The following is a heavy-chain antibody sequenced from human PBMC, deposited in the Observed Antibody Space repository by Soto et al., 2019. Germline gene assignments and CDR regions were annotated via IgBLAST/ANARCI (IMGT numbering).Heavy chain of an antibody. D-gene: IGHD3-9*01. CDR2: INAGNGNT. V-gene: IGHV1-3*01. CDR1: GYSFTSYG. CDR3: ARDFTYYDILTGYLYGMDV. Sequence: SVKVTCTASGYSFTSYGISWVRQAPGQRLEWMGWINAGNGNTKYSQKFQGRVTITRDTSASTAYMELSSLRSEDTAVYYCARDFTYYDILTGYLYGMDVWGQGTTVTVSS. J-gene: IGHJ6*02.